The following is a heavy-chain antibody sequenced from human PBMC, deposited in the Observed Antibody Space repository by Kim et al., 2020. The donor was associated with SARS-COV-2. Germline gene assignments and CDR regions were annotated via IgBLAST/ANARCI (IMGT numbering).Heavy chain of an antibody. CDR2: IYYSGST. CDR1: GGSISSSSYY. Sequence: SETLSLTCTVSGGSISSSSYYWGWIRQPPGKGLEWIGSIYYSGSTYYNPSLKSRVTISVDTSKNQFSLKLSSVTAADTAVYYCASWADGASMVRGVKYYYYGMDVWGQGTTVTVSS. J-gene: IGHJ6*02. CDR3: ASWADGASMVRGVKYYYYGMDV. D-gene: IGHD3-10*01. V-gene: IGHV4-39*01.